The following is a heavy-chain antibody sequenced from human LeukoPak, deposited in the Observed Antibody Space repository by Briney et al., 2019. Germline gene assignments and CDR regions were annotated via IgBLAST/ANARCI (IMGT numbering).Heavy chain of an antibody. CDR2: ISYDGSNK. CDR1: GFTFSSYA. CDR3: ARVPAADY. Sequence: PGGSLRLSCAASGFTFSSYAMHWVRQASGKGLEWVAVISYDGSNKYYADSVKGRFTISRDNSKNTLYLQMNSLRAEDTAVYYCARVPAADYWGQGTLVTVSS. D-gene: IGHD6-13*01. J-gene: IGHJ4*02. V-gene: IGHV3-30-3*01.